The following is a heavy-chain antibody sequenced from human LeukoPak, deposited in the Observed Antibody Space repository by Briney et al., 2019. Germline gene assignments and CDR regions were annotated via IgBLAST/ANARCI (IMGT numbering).Heavy chain of an antibody. CDR3: AKTGGYYSASTPDY. V-gene: IGHV3-23*01. Sequence: PGGSLRLSCAASGFTFSSYAMSWVRQAPGKGLDWVSVISGGGGSTHYADSVKGRCTISRDNSKNTLYLQMNSLRAEDTAVYYCAKTGGYYSASTPDYWGQGTLVTVSS. J-gene: IGHJ4*02. CDR2: ISGGGGST. D-gene: IGHD6-19*01. CDR1: GFTFSSYA.